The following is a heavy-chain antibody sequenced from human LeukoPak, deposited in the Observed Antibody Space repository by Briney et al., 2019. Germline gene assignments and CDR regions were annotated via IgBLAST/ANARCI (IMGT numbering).Heavy chain of an antibody. CDR3: AREGYDYVWGSYRRNWFDP. D-gene: IGHD3-16*02. CDR1: GGTFSSYA. CDR2: IIPIFGTA. V-gene: IGHV1-69*13. Sequence: ASVKVSCKASGGTFSSYAISRVRQAPGQGLEWMGGIIPIFGTANYAQKFQGRVTITADESTSTAYMELSSLRSEDTAVYYCAREGYDYVWGSYRRNWFDPWGQGTLVTVSS. J-gene: IGHJ5*02.